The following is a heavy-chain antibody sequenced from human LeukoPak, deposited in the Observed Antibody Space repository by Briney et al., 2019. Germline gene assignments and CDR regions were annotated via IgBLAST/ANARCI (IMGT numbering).Heavy chain of an antibody. CDR3: ARASPGLYDFWSGYYRALMVGHWFDP. CDR2: IYYSGST. CDR1: GGSFSSYY. Sequence: PSETLSLTCAVYGGSFSSYYWSWIRQPPGKGLEWIGYIYYSGSTNYNPSLKSRVTISVDTSKNQFSLKLSSVTAADTAVYYCARASPGLYDFWSGYYRALMVGHWFDPWGQGTLVTVSS. J-gene: IGHJ5*02. D-gene: IGHD3-3*01. V-gene: IGHV4-59*01.